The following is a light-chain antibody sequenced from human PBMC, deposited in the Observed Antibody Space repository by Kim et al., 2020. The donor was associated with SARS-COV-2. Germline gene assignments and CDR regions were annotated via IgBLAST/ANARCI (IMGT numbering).Light chain of an antibody. V-gene: IGLV2-23*01. CDR3: CSYAGSSSLA. J-gene: IGLJ3*02. Sequence: QSALTQPASVSGSPGQSITISCTGTSSDVGSYNLVSWYQQHPGKAPKLMIYEGSKRPSGVSNRFSGSKSGNTASLTISGLQAEDEADYYCCSYAGSSSLAFAGWTKLTVL. CDR2: EGS. CDR1: SSDVGSYNL.